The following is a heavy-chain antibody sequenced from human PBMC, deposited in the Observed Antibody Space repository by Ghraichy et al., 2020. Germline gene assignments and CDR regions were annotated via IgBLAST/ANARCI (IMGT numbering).Heavy chain of an antibody. Sequence: SETLSLTCTVSGASISSTSYYWGWIRQPPGKGLEWIGSIYYSGSTYCNPSLKSRVTISVDTSKNQFSLKLSSVTAADTAVYYCASGVVVPAAMLGYYYYYGMDVWGQGTTVTVSS. CDR3: ASGVVVPAAMLGYYYYYGMDV. CDR1: GASISSTSYY. CDR2: IYYSGST. D-gene: IGHD2-2*01. J-gene: IGHJ6*02. V-gene: IGHV4-39*01.